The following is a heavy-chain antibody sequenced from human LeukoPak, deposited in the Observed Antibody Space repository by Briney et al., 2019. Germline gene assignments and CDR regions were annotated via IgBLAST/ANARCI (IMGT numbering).Heavy chain of an antibody. V-gene: IGHV3-21*01. D-gene: IGHD3-22*01. Sequence: GGSLRLSCAASGFTFSSYWMSWVRQAPGKGLEWVSSISSSSSYIYYADSVKGRFTISRDNAKNSLYLQMNSLRAEDTAVYYCARDRDSSGYFTLDAFDIWGQGTMVTVSS. CDR1: GFTFSSYW. CDR2: ISSSSSYI. J-gene: IGHJ3*02. CDR3: ARDRDSSGYFTLDAFDI.